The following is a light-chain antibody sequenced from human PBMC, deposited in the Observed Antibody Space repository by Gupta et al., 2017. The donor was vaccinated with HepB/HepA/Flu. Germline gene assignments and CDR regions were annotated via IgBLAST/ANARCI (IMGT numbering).Light chain of an antibody. CDR1: QDIRTN. CDR3: QQFENLPYT. J-gene: IGKJ2*01. CDR2: GAS. V-gene: IGKV1-33*01. Sequence: DIQMTQSPSSLSASVGDRVTLSCQAGQDIRTNLNWYHQRPGKAPKLLIYGASTLQTGVPSRFSGTGSGTAFTLIISSLQSEDFGIFFCQQFENLPYTFGQEANLEI.